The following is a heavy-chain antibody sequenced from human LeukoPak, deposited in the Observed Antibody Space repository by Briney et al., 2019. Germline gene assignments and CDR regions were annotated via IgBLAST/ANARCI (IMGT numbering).Heavy chain of an antibody. CDR3: AGATVVSTRHFDY. Sequence: EPSQTLSLTCTVSGGSISSGGYYWSWIRQHPGKGLEWIGYIYYSGSTYYNPSLKSRVTISVDTSKNQFSLKLSSVTAADTAVYYCAGATVVSTRHFDYWGQGTLVTVSS. J-gene: IGHJ4*02. CDR2: IYYSGST. D-gene: IGHD4-23*01. CDR1: GGSISSGGYY. V-gene: IGHV4-31*03.